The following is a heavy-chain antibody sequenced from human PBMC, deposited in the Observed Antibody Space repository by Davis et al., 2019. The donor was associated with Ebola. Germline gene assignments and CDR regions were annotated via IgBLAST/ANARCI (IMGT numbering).Heavy chain of an antibody. J-gene: IGHJ4*02. Sequence: SETLSLTCTVSAGSISSYYWSWIRQPPGKGLEWIGYIYYSGSTNYNPSLKSRVTISVDTSKNQFSLKLSSVTAADTAVYYCATGWNFDYWGQGTLVTVSS. V-gene: IGHV4-59*01. CDR3: ATGWNFDY. CDR1: AGSISSYY. CDR2: IYYSGST. D-gene: IGHD6-19*01.